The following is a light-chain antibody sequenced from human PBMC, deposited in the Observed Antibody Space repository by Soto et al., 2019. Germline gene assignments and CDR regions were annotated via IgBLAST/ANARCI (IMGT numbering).Light chain of an antibody. V-gene: IGKV1-9*01. CDR1: QDIRRY. J-gene: IGKJ2*01. CDR2: DAS. CDR3: RHFYT. Sequence: QLTQSPTFLSASAGDRVSITCRASQDIRRYLVWYQQKPGKATNLLIYDASSLQTGVPSRFSGSGSGTEFTLTINSLQPEDFVTYYCRHFYTFGQGTKVDIK.